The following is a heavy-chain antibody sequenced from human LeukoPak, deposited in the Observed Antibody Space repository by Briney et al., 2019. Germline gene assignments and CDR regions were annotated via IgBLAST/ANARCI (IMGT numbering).Heavy chain of an antibody. J-gene: IGHJ4*02. D-gene: IGHD2-2*02. CDR2: INHSGST. CDR3: ARGLGPHYYCSSTSCYNYFDY. Sequence: SETLSLTCAVYGGSFSGYYWGWIRQPPGKGLEWIGEINHSGSTNYNPSLKSRVTISVDTSKNQFSLKLSSVTAADTAVYYCARGLGPHYYCSSTSCYNYFDYWGQGTLVTVSS. CDR1: GGSFSGYY. V-gene: IGHV4-34*01.